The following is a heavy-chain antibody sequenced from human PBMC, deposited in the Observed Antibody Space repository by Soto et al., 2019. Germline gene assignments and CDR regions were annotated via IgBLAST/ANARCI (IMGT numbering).Heavy chain of an antibody. J-gene: IGHJ4*02. Sequence: STASGFTFGDYTMHWVRQAPGKGLEWVSLITWDGINIEYADSVRGRFIISRDNSKNSLYLQMNGLRHEDTAFYYCAKDGIAWHWGQGTLVTVSS. V-gene: IGHV3-43*01. CDR1: GFTFGDYT. CDR2: ITWDGINI. D-gene: IGHD2-15*01. CDR3: AKDGIAWH.